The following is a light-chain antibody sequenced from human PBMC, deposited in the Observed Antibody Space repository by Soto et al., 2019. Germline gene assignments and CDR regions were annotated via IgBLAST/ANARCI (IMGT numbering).Light chain of an antibody. CDR3: SSLTNSGAL. J-gene: IGLJ2*01. V-gene: IGLV2-14*01. Sequence: QSALTQPASVSGSPGQSIAISCTGSSSDVGGSKFVSWYQQHPGKAPKLIIYDVSSRPSGISDRFSGSKSGNTASLTISGLQAEDEADYYCSSLTNSGALFGGGTQLTVL. CDR2: DVS. CDR1: SSDVGGSKF.